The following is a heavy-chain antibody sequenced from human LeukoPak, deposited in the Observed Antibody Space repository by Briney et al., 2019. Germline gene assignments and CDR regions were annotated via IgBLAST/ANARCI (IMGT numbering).Heavy chain of an antibody. D-gene: IGHD6-13*01. CDR1: VYTFTIDG. V-gene: IGHV1-18*01. CDR2: ITAYNSNT. J-gene: IGHJ4*02. Sequence: GASVNFSSNASVYTFTIDGIGWVRRAPGQGLEWRGWITAYNSNTNYAQKLQGRVTMTTDTSTSTAYMELRSLRSDDTAVYYCARDGQQQLVPADYWGQGTLVTVSS. CDR3: ARDGQQQLVPADY.